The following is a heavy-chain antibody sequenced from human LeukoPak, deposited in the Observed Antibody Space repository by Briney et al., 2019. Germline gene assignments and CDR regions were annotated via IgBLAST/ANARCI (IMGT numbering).Heavy chain of an antibody. CDR1: GFTFSSYS. CDR3: ARLPVNFAWLTSSADYGMDV. V-gene: IGHV3-21*01. J-gene: IGHJ6*02. D-gene: IGHD3-9*01. Sequence: GGSLRLSCAASGFTFSSYSMNWVRQAPGKGLEWVSSISSSSSYIYYADSVKGRFTISRDNAKNSLYLQMNSLRAEDTAVYYCARLPVNFAWLTSSADYGMDVWGQGTTVTVSS. CDR2: ISSSSSYI.